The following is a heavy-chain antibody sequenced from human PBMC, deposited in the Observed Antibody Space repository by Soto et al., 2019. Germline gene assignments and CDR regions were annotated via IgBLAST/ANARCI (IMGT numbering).Heavy chain of an antibody. Sequence: NPSETLSLTCTVSGGSVRSCYWSWIRQPPGKGLEWIAFIYFSGSPNYSPSLKSRVTISLDTSKNQFSLKLSSVTAADTAVYYCARGHISHWSVFDYWGQGTRVTVSS. J-gene: IGHJ4*02. CDR2: IYFSGSP. CDR3: ARGHISHWSVFDY. V-gene: IGHV4-59*02. D-gene: IGHD3-3*01. CDR1: GGSVRSCY.